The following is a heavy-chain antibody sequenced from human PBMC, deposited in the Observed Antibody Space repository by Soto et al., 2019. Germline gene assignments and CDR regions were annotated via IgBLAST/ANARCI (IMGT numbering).Heavy chain of an antibody. Sequence: QVHLVQSGAEVRKPGASVRVSCKASGYSFTDFYIFWVRQAPGQGPEWMAWVNPNSGGSKSAEKFQGRVSLTTDTPTTTSYMDLKNLTSDDTGVYFCARGPLTGFDFWGQGTLVIVSS. D-gene: IGHD7-27*01. CDR1: GYSFTDFY. J-gene: IGHJ4*02. CDR2: VNPNSGGS. V-gene: IGHV1-2*02. CDR3: ARGPLTGFDF.